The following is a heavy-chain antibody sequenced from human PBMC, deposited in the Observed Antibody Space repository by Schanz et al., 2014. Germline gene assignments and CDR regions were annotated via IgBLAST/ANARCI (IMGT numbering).Heavy chain of an antibody. CDR3: ARDPSSVNEIDY. CDR1: GFTFSDHY. D-gene: IGHD3-22*01. J-gene: IGHJ4*02. Sequence: EVQLVESGGGLVQPGGSLRLSCSASGFTFSDHYMDWVRQAPGKGLEWVGRITSRPNNYNTEYAASGKVRFTISRDKSESSLYLQMNSQRVEDTDVYYCARDPSSVNEIDYGGQGTLVTVYS. CDR2: ITSRPNNYNT. V-gene: IGHV3-72*01.